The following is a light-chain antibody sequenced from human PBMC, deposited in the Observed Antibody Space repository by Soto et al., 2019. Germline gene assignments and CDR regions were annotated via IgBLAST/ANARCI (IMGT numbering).Light chain of an antibody. CDR2: SAS. Sequence: EIVLTQSPGTLSLSPGERATLSCRASPSASSSYLAWYQQKPGQAPRLLIYSASSRATGIPDRFSGSGSGTDFPVTISRLEPEDVAVYYCQQYGSSLYTFGQGTKLEIK. CDR3: QQYGSSLYT. CDR1: PSASSSY. J-gene: IGKJ2*01. V-gene: IGKV3-20*01.